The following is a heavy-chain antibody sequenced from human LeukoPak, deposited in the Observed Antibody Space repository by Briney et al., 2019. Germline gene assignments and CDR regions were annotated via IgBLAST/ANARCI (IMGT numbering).Heavy chain of an antibody. J-gene: IGHJ5*02. CDR1: GFTFSSYG. Sequence: GRSLRLSCAASGFTFSSYGMHWVRQAPGKGLEWGAVISYDGSNKYYADSVKGRFTISRDNYKNTLYLQMNSLRAEDTAVYYCAKERSGSLLNWFDPWGQGTLVTVSS. CDR2: ISYDGSNK. CDR3: AKERSGSLLNWFDP. V-gene: IGHV3-30*18. D-gene: IGHD3-10*01.